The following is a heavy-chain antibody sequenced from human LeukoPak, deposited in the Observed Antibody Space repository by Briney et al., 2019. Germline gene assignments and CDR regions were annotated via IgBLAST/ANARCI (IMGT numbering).Heavy chain of an antibody. Sequence: ASVKVSCKASGGTFSSYAISWVRQAPGQGLEWMGGIIPIFGTANYAQRFQGRVTITADESTSTAYMELSSLRSEDTAVYYCARDLGDSSGYYGYWGQGTLVTVSS. CDR3: ARDLGDSSGYYGY. CDR1: GGTFSSYA. D-gene: IGHD3-22*01. CDR2: IIPIFGTA. J-gene: IGHJ4*02. V-gene: IGHV1-69*01.